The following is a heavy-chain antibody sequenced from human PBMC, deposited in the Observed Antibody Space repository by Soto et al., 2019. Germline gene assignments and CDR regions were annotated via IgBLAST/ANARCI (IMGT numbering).Heavy chain of an antibody. CDR2: IYHSGST. Sequence: PSETLSLTCAVSGGSISSGGYSWSWIRQPPGKGLEWIGYIYHSGSTYYNPSPKSRVTISVDRSKNQFSLKLSSVTAADTAVYYCARGRITMVRGVQYAVNAFDIWGQGTMVTVSS. CDR1: GGSISSGGYS. D-gene: IGHD3-10*01. V-gene: IGHV4-30-2*01. J-gene: IGHJ3*02. CDR3: ARGRITMVRGVQYAVNAFDI.